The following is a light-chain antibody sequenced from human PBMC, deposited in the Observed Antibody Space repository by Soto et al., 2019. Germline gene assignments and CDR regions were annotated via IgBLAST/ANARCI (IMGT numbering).Light chain of an antibody. V-gene: IGKV1-5*03. Sequence: DIQMTQSPSTLSGSVGDRVTIACRASQSIRTWLAWYQQKPGKAPKVLISKASSLESGVPSRFSGSGSETDFTLTISSLQPEDFATYYCQHYSTNSPTFGQGTKV. CDR3: QHYSTNSPT. CDR1: QSIRTW. CDR2: KAS. J-gene: IGKJ1*01.